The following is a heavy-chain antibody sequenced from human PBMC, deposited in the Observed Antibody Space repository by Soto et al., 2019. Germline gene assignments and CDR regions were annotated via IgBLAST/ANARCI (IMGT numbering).Heavy chain of an antibody. CDR1: GFTFSSYA. V-gene: IGHV3-23*01. Sequence: GGSLRLSCAASGFTFSSYAMSWVRQAPGKGLEWVSAISGSGGSTYYADSVKGRFTISRDNSKNTLYLQMNSLRAEDTAVYYCAKDRSYSSGWNNWFDPWGQGTLVTVSS. CDR3: AKDRSYSSGWNNWFDP. CDR2: ISGSGGST. J-gene: IGHJ5*02. D-gene: IGHD6-19*01.